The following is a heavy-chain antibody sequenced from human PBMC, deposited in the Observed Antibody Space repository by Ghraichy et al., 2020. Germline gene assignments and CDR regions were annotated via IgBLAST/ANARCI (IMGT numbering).Heavy chain of an antibody. D-gene: IGHD2-15*01. CDR3: TRHWGGWDCSGGSCYYWYMDV. CDR2: IRSKANSYAT. CDR1: GFTFSGSA. V-gene: IGHV3-73*01. Sequence: GGSLRLSCAASGFTFSGSAMHWVRQASGKGLEWVGRIRSKANSYATAYAASVKGRFTISRDDSKNTAYLQMNSLKTEDTAVYYCTRHWGGWDCSGGSCYYWYMDVWGKGTTVTVSS. J-gene: IGHJ6*03.